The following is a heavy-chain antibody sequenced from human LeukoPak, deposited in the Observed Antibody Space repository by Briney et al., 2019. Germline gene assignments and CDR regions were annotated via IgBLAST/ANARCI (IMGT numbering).Heavy chain of an antibody. D-gene: IGHD4-11*01. J-gene: IGHJ6*03. CDR1: DDSITMYY. CDR2: VDHTGST. Sequence: TSETLSLTCTVSDDSITMYYWTWIRQPPGKGLEWIGYVDHTGSTKFNPSLNGRVSISTDTSTNFFSLRLRSVTAADTAVYFCARGRVSSSTLYSTYYYFFYTDFWGKGTTVTVSS. V-gene: IGHV4-59*01. CDR3: ARGRVSSSTLYSTYYYFFYTDF.